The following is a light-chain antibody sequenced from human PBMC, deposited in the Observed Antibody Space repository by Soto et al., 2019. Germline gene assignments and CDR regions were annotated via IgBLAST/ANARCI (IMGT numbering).Light chain of an antibody. CDR1: QSISIW. Sequence: DIHLTQSPSSLSASVGDRVTITCRASQSISIWLAWYQQKPGEAPKLLMYKASSLDSGVPSRFSGSGSGTEFTLTISGLQPDDFATYYCQHYNSYSEAFGQGTKVDIK. CDR2: KAS. CDR3: QHYNSYSEA. V-gene: IGKV1-5*03. J-gene: IGKJ1*01.